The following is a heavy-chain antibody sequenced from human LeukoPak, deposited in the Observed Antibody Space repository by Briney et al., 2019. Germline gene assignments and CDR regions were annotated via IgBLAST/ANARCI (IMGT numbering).Heavy chain of an antibody. V-gene: IGHV3-33*08. J-gene: IGHJ3*02. CDR1: GFTFSNYG. CDR3: ARDWAAEGSGDVFDI. CDR2: IWYDGSNK. D-gene: IGHD6-13*01. Sequence: PGGSLRLSCAGSGFTFSNYGMHWVRQAPGKGLEWVAVIWYDGSNKHYADSVKGRFTISRDNSKNTLYLQMNSLRAEDTAVYYCARDWAAEGSGDVFDIWGQGTMVTVSS.